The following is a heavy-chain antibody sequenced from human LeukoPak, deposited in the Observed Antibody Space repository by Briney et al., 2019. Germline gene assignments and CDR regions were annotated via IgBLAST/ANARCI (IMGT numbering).Heavy chain of an antibody. J-gene: IGHJ1*01. CDR3: ARSVSKSRNYYDSSGYYSEYFQH. V-gene: IGHV7-4-1*02. Sequence: ASVKVSCKASGYTFTSYATNWVRQAPGQGLEWMGWINTNTGNPTYAQGFTGRFVFSLDTSVSTAYLQISSLKAEDTAVYYCARSVSKSRNYYDSSGYYSEYFQHWGQGTLVTVSS. CDR1: GYTFTSYA. CDR2: INTNTGNP. D-gene: IGHD3-22*01.